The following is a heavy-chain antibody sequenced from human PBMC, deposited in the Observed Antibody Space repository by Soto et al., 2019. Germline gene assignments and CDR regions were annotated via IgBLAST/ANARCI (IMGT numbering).Heavy chain of an antibody. CDR1: GFSFRKYA. CDR3: TKDLDDYSSAIDF. CDR2: ISGSGGSGRG. V-gene: IGHV3-23*01. Sequence: GGSLRLSCVGSGFSFRKYAMNWVRQAPGKGLEWVSGISGSGGSGRGFYADPVKGRFTISRDNSKNTLYLEMNSLRAEDTAVYYCTKDLDDYSSAIDFWGQGTLVTVSS. D-gene: IGHD4-4*01. J-gene: IGHJ4*02.